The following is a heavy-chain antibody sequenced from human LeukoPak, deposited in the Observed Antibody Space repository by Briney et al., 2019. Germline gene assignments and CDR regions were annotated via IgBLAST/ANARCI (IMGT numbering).Heavy chain of an antibody. CDR3: RDPFDY. Sequence: PGGSLRLSCAASGFIFSNYAMHWVRQAPGKGLEWVAFIRYDGSDKFYADSVKGRFTISRDNSKNTLYLQMNSLRVEDTAVYYCRDPFDYWGQGTLVTVSS. CDR2: IRYDGSDK. D-gene: IGHD2/OR15-2a*01. V-gene: IGHV3-30*02. J-gene: IGHJ4*02. CDR1: GFIFSNYA.